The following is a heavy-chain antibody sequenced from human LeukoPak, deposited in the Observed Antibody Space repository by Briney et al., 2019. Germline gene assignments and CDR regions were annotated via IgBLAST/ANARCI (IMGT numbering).Heavy chain of an antibody. Sequence: IGSIYHSCSTYYNPSLKSRVTISEETTKKKLSLKLSSVTAADTAVYYCARNGDYDFGGKDYWGQGTLVTVSS. V-gene: IGHV4-38-2*01. J-gene: IGHJ4*02. CDR3: ARNGDYDFGGKDY. D-gene: IGHD4-17*01. CDR2: IYHSCST.